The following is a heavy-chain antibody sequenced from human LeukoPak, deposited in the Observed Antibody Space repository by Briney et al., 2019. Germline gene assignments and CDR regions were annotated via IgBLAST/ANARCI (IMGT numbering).Heavy chain of an antibody. Sequence: GGSLRLSCAASGFPFSSYGMSWVRQAPGKGLEWVSFISSSSSYIYYADSVKGRFTISRDNAKNSLFLQMNSLRVEDTALYYCTSQGSGYDSPIDYWGQGTLITVSS. D-gene: IGHD5-12*01. V-gene: IGHV3-21*01. CDR1: GFPFSSYG. J-gene: IGHJ4*02. CDR2: ISSSSSYI. CDR3: TSQGSGYDSPIDY.